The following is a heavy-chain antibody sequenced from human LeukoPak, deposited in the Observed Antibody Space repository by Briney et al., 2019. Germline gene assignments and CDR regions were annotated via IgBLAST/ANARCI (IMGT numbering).Heavy chain of an antibody. D-gene: IGHD3-16*01. J-gene: IGHJ4*02. Sequence: GGSLRLSCAASGFSFSDYSMNWVRQAPGKGLEWVSSITISSSIIYYADSVKGRFTISRDNAKNSLYLQMNSLRAEDTAVYYCARDLSDDYSLDYWGQASLV. V-gene: IGHV3-21*01. CDR2: ITISSSII. CDR3: ARDLSDDYSLDY. CDR1: GFSFSDYS.